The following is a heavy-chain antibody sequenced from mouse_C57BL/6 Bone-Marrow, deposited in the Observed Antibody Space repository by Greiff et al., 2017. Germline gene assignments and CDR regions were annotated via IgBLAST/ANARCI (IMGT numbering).Heavy chain of an antibody. J-gene: IGHJ2*01. CDR3: ASAITTVVAGFDY. V-gene: IGHV3-6*01. CDR1: GYSITSGYY. Sequence: EVKLVESGPGLVKPSQSLSLTCSVTGYSITSGYYWNWIRQFPGNKLEWMGYISYDGSNNYNPSLKNRISITRETSKNQFFLKLNSVTTEDTATYYCASAITTVVAGFDYWGQGTTLTVSS. D-gene: IGHD1-1*01. CDR2: ISYDGSN.